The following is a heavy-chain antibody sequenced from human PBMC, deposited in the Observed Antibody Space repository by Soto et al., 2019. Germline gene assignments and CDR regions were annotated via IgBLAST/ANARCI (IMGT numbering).Heavy chain of an antibody. CDR3: AREVHDYGDYYFDY. J-gene: IGHJ4*02. V-gene: IGHV4-34*01. D-gene: IGHD4-17*01. CDR1: GGSFSGYY. Sequence: SDTLSLTCAVYGGSFSGYYWSWIRQPPGKGLEWIGEINHSGSTNYNPSLKSRVTISVDTSKNQFSLKLSSVTAADTAVYYCAREVHDYGDYYFDYWGQGTLVTVSS. CDR2: INHSGST.